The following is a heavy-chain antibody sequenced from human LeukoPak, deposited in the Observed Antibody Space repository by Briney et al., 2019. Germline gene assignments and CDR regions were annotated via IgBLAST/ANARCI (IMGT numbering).Heavy chain of an antibody. V-gene: IGHV1-46*01. D-gene: IGHD6-13*01. CDR1: GYTFTSYY. J-gene: IGHJ5*02. CDR2: INPSGGST. CDR3: ARDLPYSSSWYRGMYNWFDP. Sequence: GASVKVSCTASGYTFTSYYMHWVRQAPGQGLERMGIINPSGGSTSYAQKFQGRVTMTRDMPTSTVYMELSSLRSEDTAVYYCARDLPYSSSWYRGMYNWFDPWGQGTLVTVSS.